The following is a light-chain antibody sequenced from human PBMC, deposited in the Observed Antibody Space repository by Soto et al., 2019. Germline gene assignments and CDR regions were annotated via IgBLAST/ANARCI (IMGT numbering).Light chain of an antibody. CDR2: EVS. J-gene: IGLJ3*02. Sequence: QSALTQPPSASGSPGQSVTISCTGTSSDVGGYKYVSWYQQHPGKAPKLMIYEVSKRPSGVPDRFSGSKSGNTASLTVSGLQAEDAADYYCSSYAGRNNWVFGGGTKLTVL. CDR3: SSYAGRNNWV. V-gene: IGLV2-8*01. CDR1: SSDVGGYKY.